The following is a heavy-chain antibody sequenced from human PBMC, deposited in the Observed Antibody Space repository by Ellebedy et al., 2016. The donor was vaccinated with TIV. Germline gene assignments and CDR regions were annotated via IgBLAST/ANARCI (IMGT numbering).Heavy chain of an antibody. Sequence: AASVKVSCKASGYTFTAYYMHWVRQAPGQGLEWMGWINPNSGGTNYAQKFQGRVTMTRDTSISTAYMELRILRSDDTAVYYCARALAAAHATLESPHYSYFYGMDVWGQGTTVAVSS. CDR3: ARALAAAHATLESPHYSYFYGMDV. J-gene: IGHJ6*02. CDR1: GYTFTAYY. V-gene: IGHV1-2*02. CDR2: INPNSGGT. D-gene: IGHD6-13*01.